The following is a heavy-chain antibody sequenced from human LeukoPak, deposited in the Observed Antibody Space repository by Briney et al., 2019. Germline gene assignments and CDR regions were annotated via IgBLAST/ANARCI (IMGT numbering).Heavy chain of an antibody. Sequence: ASVKVSCKASGYNFISYYMHWVRQAPGQGLEWMGIINPSGGSTSYAQKSQDRVTMTRDTSTSTVYMELSSLKSEDTAVYYCAREDVVLVDAVRYYYYGMDVWGQGTTVTVS. CDR2: INPSGGST. D-gene: IGHD2-8*01. CDR3: AREDVVLVDAVRYYYYGMDV. V-gene: IGHV1-46*01. J-gene: IGHJ6*02. CDR1: GYNFISYY.